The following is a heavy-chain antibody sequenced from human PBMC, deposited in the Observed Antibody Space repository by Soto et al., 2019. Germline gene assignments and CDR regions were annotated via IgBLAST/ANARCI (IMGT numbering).Heavy chain of an antibody. Sequence: TLSLTCTVSGASISVHSYYWTWIRQPPGKGLEWIGSSYYSGTTYFNPSLKSRATISVDTSKNQFSLRLTSVTAADTAIYYCTRRYNRNDNYFDPWGPGALVTVSS. CDR2: SYYSGTT. D-gene: IGHD3-9*01. CDR1: GASISVHSYY. J-gene: IGHJ5*02. V-gene: IGHV4-39*01. CDR3: TRRYNRNDNYFDP.